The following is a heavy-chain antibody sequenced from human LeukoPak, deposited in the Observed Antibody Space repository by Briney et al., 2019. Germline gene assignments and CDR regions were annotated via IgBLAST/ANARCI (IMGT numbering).Heavy chain of an antibody. Sequence: GGSLTLSCAASGFTFSRYGMHWVRQAPGKGLEWVAVISYDGSNKYYADSVKGRFTIPRDNSKNTLYLQMNSLRAEDTAVYYCAKGHYYDSSGRLLGGDYWGQGTLVTVSS. CDR1: GFTFSRYG. V-gene: IGHV3-30*18. J-gene: IGHJ4*02. CDR2: ISYDGSNK. D-gene: IGHD3-22*01. CDR3: AKGHYYDSSGRLLGGDY.